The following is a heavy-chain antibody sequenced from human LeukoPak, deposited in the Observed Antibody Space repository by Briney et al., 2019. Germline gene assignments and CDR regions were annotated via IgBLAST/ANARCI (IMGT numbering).Heavy chain of an antibody. CDR1: GFIFSSHA. CDR2: IFGSGGSP. J-gene: IGHJ4*02. CDR3: GKTTVGYSSGQKPAWPVDY. Sequence: TGGSLRLSCAASGFIFSSHAMYWVRQAPGKGLEWVAGIFGSGGSPHYADPVKGRFTISRDNSRNTVYLQINSLRAEDTAVYYCGKTTVGYSSGQKPAWPVDYWGQGTLVTVSS. V-gene: IGHV3-23*01. D-gene: IGHD5-18*01.